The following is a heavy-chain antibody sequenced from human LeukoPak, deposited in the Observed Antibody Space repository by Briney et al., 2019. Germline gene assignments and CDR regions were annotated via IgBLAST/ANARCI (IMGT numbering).Heavy chain of an antibody. D-gene: IGHD3-10*01. CDR3: ARSQPDYYYGSGSSTYYFDY. J-gene: IGHJ4*02. CDR2: SHHSGST. V-gene: IGHV4-30-2*01. CDR1: GGSISSGDFS. Sequence: SETLSLTCTVSGGSISSGDFSWSWIRQPPGKGLEWIGYSHHSGSTSYNPSLKSRVTISVDTSKNQFSLKLSSVTAADTAVYYCARSQPDYYYGSGSSTYYFDYWGQGTLVPSPQ.